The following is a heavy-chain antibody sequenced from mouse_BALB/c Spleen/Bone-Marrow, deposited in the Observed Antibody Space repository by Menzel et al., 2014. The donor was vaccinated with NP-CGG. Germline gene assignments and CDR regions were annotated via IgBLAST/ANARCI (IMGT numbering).Heavy chain of an antibody. J-gene: IGHJ2*01. CDR2: IVPSTAYS. V-gene: IGHV1-4*01. Sequence: QVQLQQSGAELARPGASVRMSCKASGYSFTSYTIHWLKQRPGQGLEWIAYIVPSTAYSNYNQKFKDRATLTADKSSSTAYMQVSSLTSEDSAVYYCARLDGYFDYWGQGTTLTVSS. D-gene: IGHD2-3*01. CDR3: ARLDGYFDY. CDR1: GYSFTSYT.